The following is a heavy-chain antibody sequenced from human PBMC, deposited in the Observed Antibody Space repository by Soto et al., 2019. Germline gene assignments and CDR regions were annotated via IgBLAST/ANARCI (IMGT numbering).Heavy chain of an antibody. CDR2: IYYSGTT. CDR3: ARQSGGYYYYGMDV. J-gene: IGHJ6*02. V-gene: IGHV4-59*08. D-gene: IGHD1-26*01. CDR1: GGSIIDYY. Sequence: SETLSLPRTVSGGSIIDYYWSLIPPPPGKGLEWIGYIYYSGTTDYSPSLKSRVTISVDTSKNQFSLKLSSVTAADSAIYYCARQSGGYYYYGMDVWGQGTTVTVSS.